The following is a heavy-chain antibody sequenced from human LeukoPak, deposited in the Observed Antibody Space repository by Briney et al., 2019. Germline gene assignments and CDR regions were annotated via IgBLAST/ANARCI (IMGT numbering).Heavy chain of an antibody. Sequence: GEFLKISCQGSGYSFTSYWIGWVRQMPGKGLEWMGIIYPADSDTRYSPSFLGQVTISADKSISTAYLQWSSLKASDTAMYYCARQEGETTIDYWGQGTLVTVSS. CDR1: GYSFTSYW. CDR3: ARQEGETTIDY. CDR2: IYPADSDT. V-gene: IGHV5-51*01. J-gene: IGHJ4*02. D-gene: IGHD1-7*01.